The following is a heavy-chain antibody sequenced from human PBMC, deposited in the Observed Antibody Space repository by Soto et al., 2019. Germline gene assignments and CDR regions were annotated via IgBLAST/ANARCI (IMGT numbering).Heavy chain of an antibody. CDR2: IYPVDSDT. CDR3: ARHVGYSYGPLTFVDY. V-gene: IGHV5-51*01. Sequence: CLNLAWKGSGYSFTSYWIGWVRQMPGKCLGWMGIIYPVDSDTRYSPSFQVHVTISADKSISTAYLQWSSLKASDTAMYCCARHVGYSYGPLTFVDYWGQGTLVTVSS. J-gene: IGHJ4*02. D-gene: IGHD5-18*01. CDR1: GYSFTSYW.